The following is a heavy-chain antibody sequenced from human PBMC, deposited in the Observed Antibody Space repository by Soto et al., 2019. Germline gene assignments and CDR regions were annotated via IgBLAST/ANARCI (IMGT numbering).Heavy chain of an antibody. V-gene: IGHV1-18*01. CDR3: ARVEQWLDYYYYGMDV. Sequence: ASVKVSCTASGYTFTSYGISWVRQAPGQGLEWMGWISAYNGNTNYAQKLQGRVTMTTDTSTSTAYMELRSLRSDDTAVYYCARVEQWLDYYYYGMDVWGQGTTVTVSS. D-gene: IGHD6-19*01. CDR2: ISAYNGNT. J-gene: IGHJ6*02. CDR1: GYTFTSYG.